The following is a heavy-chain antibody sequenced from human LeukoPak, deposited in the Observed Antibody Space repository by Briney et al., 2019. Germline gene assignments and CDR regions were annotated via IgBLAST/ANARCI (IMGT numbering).Heavy chain of an antibody. CDR3: ARAGYCSSTSCYGVADY. CDR2: ISSSGSTI. CDR1: GFTFSDYY. D-gene: IGHD2-2*01. J-gene: IGHJ4*02. V-gene: IGHV3-11*01. Sequence: GGSLRLSCAASGFTFSDYYMSWIRQAPGKGLEWVSYISSSGSTIYYADSVKGRFTISRDNAKNSLYLQMNSLRAEDTAVYYCARAGYCSSTSCYGVADYWGQGTLVTVSS.